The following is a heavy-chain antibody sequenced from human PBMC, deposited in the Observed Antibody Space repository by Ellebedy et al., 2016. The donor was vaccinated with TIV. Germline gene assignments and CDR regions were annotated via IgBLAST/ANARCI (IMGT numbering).Heavy chain of an antibody. CDR2: IDPSGPDT. J-gene: IGHJ4*02. Sequence: AASVKVSCKAPEYTFTRFYIHWVRQAPGQGPEWMGVIDPSGPDTRYSQKFQGRVTITRDTSASTAYMELSSLRSEDTAVYYCARDYGYWGQGTLVTVSS. CDR3: ARDYGY. D-gene: IGHD3-16*01. V-gene: IGHV1-46*01. CDR1: EYTFTRFY.